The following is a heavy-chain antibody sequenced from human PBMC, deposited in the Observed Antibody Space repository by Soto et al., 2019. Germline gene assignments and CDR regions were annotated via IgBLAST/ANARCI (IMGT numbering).Heavy chain of an antibody. CDR2: ISGSGVGT. CDR3: AKDRGYYDSSGYYDAFDV. CDR1: GFTFSDCA. V-gene: IGHV3-23*01. Sequence: PGGSLRLSCAASGFTFSDCAMNWVRQAQGKGLEWVSGISGSGVGTYYADAVKGRFTISRDNSKNTLYLQMNGLRAEDTALYYCAKDRGYYDSSGYYDAFDVWGQGTVVTVSS. J-gene: IGHJ3*01. D-gene: IGHD3-22*01.